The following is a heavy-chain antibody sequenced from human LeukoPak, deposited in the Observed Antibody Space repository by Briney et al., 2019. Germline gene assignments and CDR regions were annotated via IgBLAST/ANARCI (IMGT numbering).Heavy chain of an antibody. V-gene: IGHV3-21*01. CDR3: ARYMGFYTSSSSSDY. CDR2: ISSSSSYI. D-gene: IGHD6-6*01. J-gene: IGHJ4*02. Sequence: GGSLRLSCAASGFTFSSYSMNWVRQAPGKGLEWVSSISSSSSYIYYADSVKGRFTISRDNAKNSLYLQMNSLRAEDTAVYYCARYMGFYTSSSSSDYWGQGTLVTVSS. CDR1: GFTFSSYS.